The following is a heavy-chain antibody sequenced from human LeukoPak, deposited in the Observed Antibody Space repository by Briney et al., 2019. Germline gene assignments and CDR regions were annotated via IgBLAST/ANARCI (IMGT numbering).Heavy chain of an antibody. CDR2: ISWNSGSI. J-gene: IGHJ4*02. CDR1: GFTFDDYA. Sequence: GGSLRLSCAASGFTFDDYAMHWVRQAPGMGLEWVSGISWNSGSIGYADSVKGRFTISRDNAKNSLYLQMNSLRAEDTALYYCAKDSSGGYGTDFDYWGQGTLVTVSS. V-gene: IGHV3-9*01. D-gene: IGHD5-12*01. CDR3: AKDSSGGYGTDFDY.